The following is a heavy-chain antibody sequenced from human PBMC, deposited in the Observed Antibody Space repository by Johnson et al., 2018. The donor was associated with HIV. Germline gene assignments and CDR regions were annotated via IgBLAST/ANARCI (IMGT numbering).Heavy chain of an antibody. Sequence: QEQLVESGGGAVQPGRSLRLSCAASGFTFSSYPMHWVRQAPGKGLEWVAVISSDGSNNYYADSVKGRFTISRDNSKNTLYLQMNSLRDEDTAVYYCARGGGCGGDCYSGYDAFDIWGQGTMVSVSS. J-gene: IGHJ3*02. D-gene: IGHD2-21*01. CDR3: ARGGGCGGDCYSGYDAFDI. CDR2: ISSDGSNN. CDR1: GFTFSSYP. V-gene: IGHV3-30*04.